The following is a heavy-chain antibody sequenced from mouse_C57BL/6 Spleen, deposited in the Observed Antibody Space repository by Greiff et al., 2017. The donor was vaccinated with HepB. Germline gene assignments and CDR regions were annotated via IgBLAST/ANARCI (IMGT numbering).Heavy chain of an antibody. CDR3: ARGFPLIYYDYPWYFDV. V-gene: IGHV1-18*01. D-gene: IGHD2-4*01. CDR1: GYTFTDYN. CDR2: INPNNGGT. Sequence: EVQLQQSGPELVKPGASVKIPCKASGYTFTDYNMDWVKQSHGKSLEWIGDINPNNGGTIYNQKFKGKATLTVDKSSSTAYMELRSLTSEDTAVYYCARGFPLIYYDYPWYFDVWGTGTTVTVSS. J-gene: IGHJ1*03.